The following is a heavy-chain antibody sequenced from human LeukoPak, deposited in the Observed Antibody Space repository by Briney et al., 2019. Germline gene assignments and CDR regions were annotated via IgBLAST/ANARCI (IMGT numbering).Heavy chain of an antibody. D-gene: IGHD3-22*01. CDR3: ASSTYYYDSSGYYYFDY. CDR2: IIPIFGTA. Sequence: SVKVSCKASGGTFSSYAISWVRQAPGQGLEWMGGIIPIFGTANYAQKFQGRVTITTDESTSAAYMELSSLRSEDTAVYYCASSTYYYDSSGYYYFDYWGQGTLVTVSS. CDR1: GGTFSSYA. J-gene: IGHJ4*02. V-gene: IGHV1-69*05.